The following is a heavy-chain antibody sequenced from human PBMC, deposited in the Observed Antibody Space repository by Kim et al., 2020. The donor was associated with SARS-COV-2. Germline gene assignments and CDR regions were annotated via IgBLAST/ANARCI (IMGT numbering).Heavy chain of an antibody. Sequence: SETLSLTCAVYGGSFSGYYWSWIRQPPGKGLEWIGEINHSGSTNYNPSLKSRVTISVDTSKNQFSLKLSSVTAADTAVYYCARAGHVEGSGSSFGGWFDPWGQGTLVTVSS. CDR2: INHSGST. D-gene: IGHD3-10*01. V-gene: IGHV4-34*01. CDR1: GGSFSGYY. J-gene: IGHJ5*02. CDR3: ARAGHVEGSGSSFGGWFDP.